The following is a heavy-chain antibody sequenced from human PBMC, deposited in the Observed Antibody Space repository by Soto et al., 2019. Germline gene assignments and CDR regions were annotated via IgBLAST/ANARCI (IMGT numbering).Heavy chain of an antibody. Sequence: SQTLSLTCAISGDSVSSNSAAWNWIRQSPSRGLEWLGRTYYRSKWYSYYAVSLKGRITISPDTSKNQFSLQLNSVTPEDTAVYYCAKGPETLNPWGQGTLVTVSS. J-gene: IGHJ5*02. CDR1: GDSVSSNSAA. D-gene: IGHD3-9*01. CDR3: AKGPETLNP. V-gene: IGHV6-1*01. CDR2: TYYRSKWYS.